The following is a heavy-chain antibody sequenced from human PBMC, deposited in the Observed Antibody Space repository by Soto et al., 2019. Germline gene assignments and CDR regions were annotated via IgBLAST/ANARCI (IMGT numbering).Heavy chain of an antibody. CDR1: GHSVSSISAA. CDR3: AREVDDVPNWFDP. J-gene: IGHJ5*02. CDR2: TYYKSKWYT. Sequence: SQTLSLTCAISGHSVSSISAAWNWIRQSTSRGLEWLGRTYYKSKWYTDYAVSVKSRITINPDTSKNQFSLLLDSLTPEDPAVYLRAREVDDVPNWFDPWGQRTQVTVSS. V-gene: IGHV6-1*01. D-gene: IGHD1-1*01.